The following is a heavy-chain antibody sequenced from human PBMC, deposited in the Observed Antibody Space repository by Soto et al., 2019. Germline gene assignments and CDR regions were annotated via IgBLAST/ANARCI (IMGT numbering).Heavy chain of an antibody. V-gene: IGHV4-4*07. Sequence: SETLSLTCTVSGGSITSYYWSWIRQPAGKGLEWIGRIYNTESPTYSPSLKSRVTMSVDTSKNQFSLKLSSVTAADTAVYYCARDMRVFGGMDVRGQGTTVTVSS. CDR1: GGSITSYY. D-gene: IGHD3-3*01. J-gene: IGHJ6*02. CDR3: ARDMRVFGGMDV. CDR2: IYNTESP.